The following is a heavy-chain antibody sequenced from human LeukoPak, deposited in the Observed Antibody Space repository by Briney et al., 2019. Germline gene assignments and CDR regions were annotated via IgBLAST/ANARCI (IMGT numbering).Heavy chain of an antibody. D-gene: IGHD3-3*01. CDR3: ARGARDYDFWSGYSAFDI. CDR1: GGSFSGYY. Sequence: SETLSLTCAVYGGSFSGYYWSWIRQPPGKGLEWIGEINHSGSTNYNPSLKSRVTISVDTSKNQFSLKLSSVTAADTAVYYCARGARDYDFWSGYSAFDIWGQGTMVTVSS. CDR2: INHSGST. V-gene: IGHV4-34*01. J-gene: IGHJ3*02.